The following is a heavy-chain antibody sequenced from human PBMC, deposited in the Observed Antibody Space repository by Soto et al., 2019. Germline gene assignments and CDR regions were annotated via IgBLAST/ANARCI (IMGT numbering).Heavy chain of an antibody. CDR2: IYYGGTT. CDR3: ARGWYYFDF. D-gene: IGHD2-15*01. J-gene: IGHJ4*02. V-gene: IGHV4-38-2*01. CDR1: VEPMTGGYY. Sequence: PSETRSLTGDVAVEPMTGGYYWGCIRQSTGKGLEGIGSIYYGGTTYYSPSRRRRLAISIDTSKTQFSLRLSSVTAADPALYYCARGWYYFDFWGQGTLVTVSS.